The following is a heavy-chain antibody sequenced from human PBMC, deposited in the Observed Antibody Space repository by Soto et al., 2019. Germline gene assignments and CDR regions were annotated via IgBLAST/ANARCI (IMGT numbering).Heavy chain of an antibody. J-gene: IGHJ4*02. CDR1: GFTFSSYT. D-gene: IGHD6-13*01. Sequence: GGSLRLSCTASGFTFSSYTMNWVRQAPGKGLECVSSISGSGGNTYYADSVKGRFTISRDNSKNTLFLQMNSLRVDDTAVYYCAKRGVYKPDYWGQGTLVTVSS. CDR3: AKRGVYKPDY. V-gene: IGHV3-23*01. CDR2: ISGSGGNT.